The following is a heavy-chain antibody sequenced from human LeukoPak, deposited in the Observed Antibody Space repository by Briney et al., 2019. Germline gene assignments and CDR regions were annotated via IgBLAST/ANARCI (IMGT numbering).Heavy chain of an antibody. J-gene: IGHJ6*03. Sequence: ASVKVSCKASGGTFSSYAISWVRQAPGQGLEWMGWINPNSGGTNYAQKFQGRVTMTRDTSISTAYMELSRLRSDDTAVYYCARGHYDFWSGYYTGHYYYMDVWGKGTTVTVSS. CDR1: GGTFSSYA. V-gene: IGHV1-2*02. CDR2: INPNSGGT. CDR3: ARGHYDFWSGYYTGHYYYMDV. D-gene: IGHD3-3*01.